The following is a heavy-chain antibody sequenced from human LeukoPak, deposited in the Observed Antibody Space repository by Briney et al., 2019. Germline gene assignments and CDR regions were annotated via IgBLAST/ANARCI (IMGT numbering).Heavy chain of an antibody. CDR1: GGSITSPDYH. CDR2: VSFSGST. Sequence: SETLFLTCTVSGGSITSPDYHWGWIRQPQGKGLEWIGSVSFSGSTHYNSSLKSRVIVFVETSENRFSLRMKFVTAADTALYFCATRNSETADDRWGQGILVTVSS. D-gene: IGHD2/OR15-2a*01. CDR3: ATRNSETADDR. V-gene: IGHV4-39*01. J-gene: IGHJ5*02.